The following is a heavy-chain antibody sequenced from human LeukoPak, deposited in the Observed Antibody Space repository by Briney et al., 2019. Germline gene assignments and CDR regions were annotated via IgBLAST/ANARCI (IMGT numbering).Heavy chain of an antibody. CDR2: ISAYSGNT. J-gene: IGHJ4*02. Sequence: GASVKVSRKASGYTFTNYGIFWVRQAPGQGLEWMGWISAYSGNTNYAQKLQGRVTMTTETSTSTAYTELESLRSDDTAVYYCAISQGSYYDTSGYLGGDYWGQGTLVTVSS. CDR1: GYTFTNYG. V-gene: IGHV1-18*01. CDR3: AISQGSYYDTSGYLGGDY. D-gene: IGHD3-22*01.